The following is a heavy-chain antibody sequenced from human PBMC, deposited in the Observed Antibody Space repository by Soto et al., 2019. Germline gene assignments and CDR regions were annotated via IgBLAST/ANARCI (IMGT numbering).Heavy chain of an antibody. CDR3: AKDSNSGYDFDY. V-gene: IGHV3-23*01. Sequence: GGSLRLSCAASGFNFSSYAMSWVRQAPGKGLEWVSAISGSGGSTYYADSVKDRFTISRDNSKNTLYLQMNSLRAEDTAVYYCAKDSNSGYDFDYWGQGTLVTVSS. J-gene: IGHJ4*02. D-gene: IGHD5-12*01. CDR1: GFNFSSYA. CDR2: ISGSGGST.